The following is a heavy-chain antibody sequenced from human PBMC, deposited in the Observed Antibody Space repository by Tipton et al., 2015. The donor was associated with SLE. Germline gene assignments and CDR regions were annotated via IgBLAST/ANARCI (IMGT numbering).Heavy chain of an antibody. CDR1: GFTFSSYG. CDR2: IRFDGSDK. D-gene: IGHD4-11*01. Sequence: SLRLSCAASGFTFSSYGMHWVRQAPGKGLEWVAFIRFDGSDKYYADSVQGRFTISRDDSKNTLYLQMNSLRAEDTAVYYCARQEGLQRSTNFDYWGQGTLVTVSS. CDR3: ARQEGLQRSTNFDY. J-gene: IGHJ4*02. V-gene: IGHV3-30*02.